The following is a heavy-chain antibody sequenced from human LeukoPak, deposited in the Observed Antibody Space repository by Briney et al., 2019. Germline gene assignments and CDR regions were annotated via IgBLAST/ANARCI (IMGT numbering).Heavy chain of an antibody. CDR2: ISGSGGNT. J-gene: IGHJ4*02. CDR3: AKVRFGVTARYYFDY. D-gene: IGHD3-10*01. CDR1: GFTFDDYT. V-gene: IGHV3-23*01. Sequence: PGGSLRLSCAASGFTFDDYTMHWVRQAPGKGLEWVSAISGSGGNTYYADSVKGRFTISRDNSKNTLYLQMNSLRAEDTAVYYCAKVRFGVTARYYFDYWGQGTLVTVSS.